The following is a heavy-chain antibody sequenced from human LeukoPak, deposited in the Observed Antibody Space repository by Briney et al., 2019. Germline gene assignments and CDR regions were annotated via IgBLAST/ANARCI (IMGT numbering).Heavy chain of an antibody. Sequence: GGSLRLSCAASGFTFSGYEVNWVRQAPGKGLEWVSYIGYSASTIYYADSVKGRFTISRDNAKNSLYLQMNSLRGDDTALYYCARGSGGDYWGQGTLVTVSS. CDR1: GFTFSGYE. V-gene: IGHV3-48*03. J-gene: IGHJ4*02. CDR2: IGYSASTI. CDR3: ARGSGGDY.